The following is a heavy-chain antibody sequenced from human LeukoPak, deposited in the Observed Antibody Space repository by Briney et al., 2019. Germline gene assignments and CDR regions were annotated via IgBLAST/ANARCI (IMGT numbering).Heavy chain of an antibody. CDR3: ARPSGYSSSWRPPTYYYMDV. CDR1: GGSFSGYY. CDR2: INHSGST. J-gene: IGHJ6*03. D-gene: IGHD6-13*01. V-gene: IGHV4-34*01. Sequence: SETLSLTCAVYGGSFSGYYWSWIRQPPGKGLEWIGEINHSGSTNYNPSLKSRVTISVDTSKNQLSLKLSSVTAADTAVYYCARPSGYSSSWRPPTYYYMDVWGKGTTVTVSS.